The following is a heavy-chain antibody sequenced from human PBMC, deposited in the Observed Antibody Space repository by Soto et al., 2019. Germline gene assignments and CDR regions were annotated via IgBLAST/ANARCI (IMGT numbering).Heavy chain of an antibody. CDR1: GYTFTGYY. CDR2: INPNSGGT. D-gene: IGHD3-10*01. Sequence: GPVKVSCKASGYTFTGYYMHWVRQAPGQGLEWMGWINPNSGGTNYAQKFQGWVTMTRDTSISTAYMELSRLRSDDTAVYYCARGVGDYYGAGGYSETPYYYYYGMDVWGQGTTVTVSS. J-gene: IGHJ6*02. CDR3: ARGVGDYYGAGGYSETPYYYYYGMDV. V-gene: IGHV1-2*04.